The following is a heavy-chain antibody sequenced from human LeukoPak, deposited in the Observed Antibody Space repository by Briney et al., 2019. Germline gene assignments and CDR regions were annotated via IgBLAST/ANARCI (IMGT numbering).Heavy chain of an antibody. CDR2: INQDDNEK. CDR3: ARGLYGSGRRSLMAH. Sequence: GGSLRLSCAASGFPFHNYWMTWVRQAPGKGLEWVANINQDDNEKYYLDSVKCRFTISRDNAETSLFLQMTSLRVEDTAIYYCARGLYGSGRRSLMAHWGPGTLVAVSS. D-gene: IGHD3-10*01. J-gene: IGHJ4*02. V-gene: IGHV3-7*01. CDR1: GFPFHNYW.